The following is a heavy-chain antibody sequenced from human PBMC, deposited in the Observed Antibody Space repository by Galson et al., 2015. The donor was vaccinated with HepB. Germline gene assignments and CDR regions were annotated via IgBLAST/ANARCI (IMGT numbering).Heavy chain of an antibody. Sequence: SLRLSCAASGFTFSSYSMNWVRQAPGKGLEWVSSISSSSSYIYYADSVKGRFTISRDNAKNSLYLQMNSLRAEDTAVYYCARDRGLSSGWYYYYGMDVWGQGTTVTVSS. CDR1: GFTFSSYS. CDR2: ISSSSSYI. V-gene: IGHV3-21*01. J-gene: IGHJ6*02. D-gene: IGHD6-19*01. CDR3: ARDRGLSSGWYYYYGMDV.